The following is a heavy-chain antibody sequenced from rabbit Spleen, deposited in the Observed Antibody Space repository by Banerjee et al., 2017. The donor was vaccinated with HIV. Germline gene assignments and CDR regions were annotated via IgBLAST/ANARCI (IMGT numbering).Heavy chain of an antibody. D-gene: IGHD1-1*01. CDR3: ARDLVGVIGWNFYL. Sequence: QSLEESGGDLVKPGASLTLTCTASGFSFSSSDYMCWVRQAPGKGLEWISCIAGSSGFTYFASWAKGRFTISKTSSTTVTLQMTSLTAADRAAYFCARDLVGVIGWNFYLWGPGTLVTVS. CDR2: IAGSSGFT. J-gene: IGHJ6*01. V-gene: IGHV1S40*01. CDR1: GFSFSSSDY.